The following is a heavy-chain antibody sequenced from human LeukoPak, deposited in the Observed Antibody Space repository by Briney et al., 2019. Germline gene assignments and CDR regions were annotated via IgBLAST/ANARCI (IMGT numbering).Heavy chain of an antibody. D-gene: IGHD2-8*02. J-gene: IGHJ4*02. CDR3: ARVLIVHGRTQLPPDS. V-gene: IGHV3-48*03. Sequence: GGSLSLSCAASGFTVSINYMNWVRQAPGKGLEWVSYISSSGSTIYYADSVKGRFTISRDNAKNSLYLQMNSLRAEDTAVYYCARVLIVHGRTQLPPDSWGAGTLVTVSS. CDR2: ISSSGSTI. CDR1: GFTVSINY.